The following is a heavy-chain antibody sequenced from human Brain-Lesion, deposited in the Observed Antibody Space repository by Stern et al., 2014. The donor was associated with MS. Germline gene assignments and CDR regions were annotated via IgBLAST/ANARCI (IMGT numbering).Heavy chain of an antibody. V-gene: IGHV4-61*02. CDR3: ARETGGYTYGDTDFFDY. J-gene: IGHJ4*02. D-gene: IGHD5-18*01. Sequence: QVQLQESGPGLVKPSQTLSLTCIVSGGSISSGSFYWNWIRQPAGKGLEWIGRIYSTGSTNYNPYLKSRVTIYGDTPKNQFSLQMISMTAADTAVYYCARETGGYTYGDTDFFDYWGQGALVTVSS. CDR1: GGSISSGSFY. CDR2: IYSTGST.